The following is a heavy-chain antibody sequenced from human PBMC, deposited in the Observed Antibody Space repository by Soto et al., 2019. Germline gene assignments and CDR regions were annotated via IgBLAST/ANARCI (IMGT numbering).Heavy chain of an antibody. D-gene: IGHD5-18*01. V-gene: IGHV1-18*01. CDR1: VYTFTSYG. J-gene: IGHJ4*02. CDR3: AKERGYSYGYDY. Sequence: QGQLVQSGAEVKKPGASVKVSCKASVYTFTSYGIRWVRQAPGQRLEWMGCISAYNVNTNYAQKLQGRVTMTTDTSTSTAYMELRSLRSDDTAVYYCAKERGYSYGYDYWGQGTLVTVSS. CDR2: ISAYNVNT.